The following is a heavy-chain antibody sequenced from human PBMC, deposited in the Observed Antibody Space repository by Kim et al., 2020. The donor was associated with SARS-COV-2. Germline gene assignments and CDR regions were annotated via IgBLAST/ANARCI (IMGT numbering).Heavy chain of an antibody. D-gene: IGHD3-22*01. CDR1: GGSISSSSYY. CDR3: ARLLGYYYDSSGYYAL. J-gene: IGHJ4*02. CDR2: IYYSGST. V-gene: IGHV4-39*01. Sequence: SETLSLTCTVSGGSISSSSYYWGWIRQPPGKGLEWIGSIYYSGSTYYNPSLKSRVTISVDTSKNQFSLKLSSVTAADTAVYYCARLLGYYYDSSGYYALWGQGTLVTVSS.